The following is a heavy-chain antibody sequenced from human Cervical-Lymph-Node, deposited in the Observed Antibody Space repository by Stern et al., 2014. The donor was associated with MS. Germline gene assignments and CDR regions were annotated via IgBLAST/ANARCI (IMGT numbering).Heavy chain of an antibody. J-gene: IGHJ6*02. V-gene: IGHV1-69*09. CDR2: ILPFLGIL. CDR1: GGTFSNYA. Sequence: QVQLVQSGGEVKKPGSSVKVSCKASGGTFSNYAISWVRQVPGQGLEWMGMILPFLGILNYAQRFQGRVTITADKATNTAYMELSSLRSEDTAVYYCARDTHGANSLNYSDYVMDVWGQGTTVTVSS. CDR3: ARDTHGANSLNYSDYVMDV. D-gene: IGHD4-23*01.